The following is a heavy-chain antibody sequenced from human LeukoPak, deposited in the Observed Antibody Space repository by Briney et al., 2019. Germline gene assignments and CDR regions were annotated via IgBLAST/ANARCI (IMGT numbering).Heavy chain of an antibody. D-gene: IGHD4-17*01. CDR2: IYYSGST. V-gene: IGHV4-59*01. Sequence: PETLSLTCTVSGGSISSYYWSWIRQPPGEGLEWIGYIYYSGSTNYNPSLKSRLTISVDTSKNQFSLKLSSVTAADTAVYYCARVPGDYGLDYWGQGTLVTASS. J-gene: IGHJ4*02. CDR1: GGSISSYY. CDR3: ARVPGDYGLDY.